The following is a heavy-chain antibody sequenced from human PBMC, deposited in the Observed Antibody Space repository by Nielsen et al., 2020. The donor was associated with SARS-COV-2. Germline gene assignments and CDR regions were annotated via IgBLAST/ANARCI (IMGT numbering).Heavy chain of an antibody. CDR3: ARGIVATIGQFDY. CDR1: GGSISSYY. D-gene: IGHD5-12*01. CDR2: IYYSGST. Sequence: SETLSLTCTVSGGSISSYYWSWIRQPPGKGLEWIGYIYYSGSTNYNPSLKSRVTISVDTSENQFSLKLSSVTAADTAVYYCARGIVATIGQFDYWGQGTLVTVSS. J-gene: IGHJ4*02. V-gene: IGHV4-59*12.